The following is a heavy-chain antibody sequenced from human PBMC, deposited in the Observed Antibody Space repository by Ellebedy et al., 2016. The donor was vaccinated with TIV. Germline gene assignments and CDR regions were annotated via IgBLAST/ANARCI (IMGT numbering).Heavy chain of an antibody. D-gene: IGHD2-21*01. V-gene: IGHV1-2*02. CDR2: INPNSGGT. CDR1: GYTFTSYY. CDR3: ARGRHIVVVIAVPFDY. J-gene: IGHJ4*02. Sequence: ASVKVSCXASGYTFTSYYMHWVRQAPGQGLEWMGWINPNSGGTNYAQKFQGRVTMTRDTSISTAYMELSRLRSDDTAVYYCARGRHIVVVIAVPFDYWGQGTLVTVSS.